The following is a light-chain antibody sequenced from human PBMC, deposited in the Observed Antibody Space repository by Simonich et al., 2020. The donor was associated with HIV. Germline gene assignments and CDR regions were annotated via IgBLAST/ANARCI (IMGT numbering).Light chain of an antibody. CDR1: QSLLHSDGKTY. Sequence: IVMTQTPLSLSVTPGQPAAIFCKSSQSLLHSDGKTYLYWYMQKPGQSPHLVIYEVSNRFSGVPDRFSGSGSGTDFTLKISRVEAEDVGIYYCAQSVQLPLTFGGGTKVEIK. J-gene: IGKJ4*01. CDR2: EVS. V-gene: IGKV2D-29*02. CDR3: AQSVQLPLT.